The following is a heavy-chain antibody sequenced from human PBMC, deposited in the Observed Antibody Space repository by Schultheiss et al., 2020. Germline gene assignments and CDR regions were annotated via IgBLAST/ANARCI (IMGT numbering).Heavy chain of an antibody. D-gene: IGHD2-15*01. Sequence: ASVKVSCKASGYTFTSYDINWVRQATGQGLEWMGWMNPNSGNTGYAQKFQGRVTMTRNTSISTAYMELSSLRSEDTAVYYCARGRGCSGGSCYLGNYYYYYGMDVWGQGTKVTRLL. CDR1: GYTFTSYD. V-gene: IGHV1-8*01. CDR3: ARGRGCSGGSCYLGNYYYYYGMDV. CDR2: MNPNSGNT. J-gene: IGHJ6*02.